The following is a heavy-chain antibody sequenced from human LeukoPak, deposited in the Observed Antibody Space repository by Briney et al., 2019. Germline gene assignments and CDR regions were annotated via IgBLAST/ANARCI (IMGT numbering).Heavy chain of an antibody. CDR1: GGSITPYY. V-gene: IGHV4-59*01. CDR2: IFYSGST. D-gene: IGHD3-22*01. J-gene: IGHJ5*02. Sequence: SETLSLTCSVYGGSITPYYWSWIRQPPGKGLEWIGYIFYSGSTNFNPSLKSRVTMSVDTSKNQFSLNLSSVTAADTAVYYCARGRGSSGYYHEGEWFDPWGQGALVTVSS. CDR3: ARGRGSSGYYHEGEWFDP.